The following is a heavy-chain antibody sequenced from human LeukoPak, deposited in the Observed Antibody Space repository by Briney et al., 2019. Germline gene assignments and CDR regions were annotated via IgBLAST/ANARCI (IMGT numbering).Heavy chain of an antibody. D-gene: IGHD3-9*01. CDR2: ISGSGGST. CDR3: AKVLKGGGELYDILGPFDY. V-gene: IGHV3-23*01. CDR1: GFTFSSYA. J-gene: IGHJ4*02. Sequence: PGGSLRLSCAASGFTFSSYAMSWVRQAPGKGLEWVSAISGSGGSTYYADSVKGRFTISRDNSKNTLYLQMNSLRAEDTAVYYCAKVLKGGGELYDILGPFDYWGQGTLVTVSS.